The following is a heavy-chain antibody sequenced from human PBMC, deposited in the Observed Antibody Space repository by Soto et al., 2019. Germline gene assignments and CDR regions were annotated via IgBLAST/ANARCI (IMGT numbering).Heavy chain of an antibody. CDR1: GGTFSRYN. V-gene: IGHV1-69*13. J-gene: IGHJ3*02. Sequence: SSVKVSCKASGGTFSRYNISWVRQAPGQGLEWMGGIIPIFGTANYAQKAQGRVTITADESTSTAYMELSSLRSEDTAVYFCARGGKLSSSWYELDAFDIWCQGITVTVSS. CDR2: IIPIFGTA. CDR3: ARGGKLSSSWYELDAFDI. D-gene: IGHD6-13*01.